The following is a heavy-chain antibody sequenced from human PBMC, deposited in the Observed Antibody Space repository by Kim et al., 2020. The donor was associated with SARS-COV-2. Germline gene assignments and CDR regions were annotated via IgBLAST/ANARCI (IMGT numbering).Heavy chain of an antibody. CDR3: AKDSKGITMIVVVTYYYYGMDV. V-gene: IGHV3-30*18. CDR2: ISYDGSNK. J-gene: IGHJ6*02. Sequence: GGSLRLSCAASGFTFSSYGMHWVRQAPGKGLEWVAVISYDGSNKYYADSVKGRFTISRDNSKNTLYLQMNSLRAEDTAVYYCAKDSKGITMIVVVTYYYYGMDVWGQGTTVTVSS. CDR1: GFTFSSYG. D-gene: IGHD3-22*01.